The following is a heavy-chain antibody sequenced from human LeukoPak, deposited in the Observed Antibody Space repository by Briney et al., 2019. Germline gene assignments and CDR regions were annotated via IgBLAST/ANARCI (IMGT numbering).Heavy chain of an antibody. J-gene: IGHJ6*02. CDR1: GDSMSSYY. V-gene: IGHV4-59*08. CDR3: ARQNSGARLNV. CDR2: IYYSGST. D-gene: IGHD6-25*01. Sequence: PSETLSLTCTVSGDSMSSYYWSWIRQPPGKGLEWIGHIYYSGSTDYNPSLKSRITISVDTSKNQFSLQLSSVTAADTAVYFCARQNSGARLNVWGQGTTVTVSS.